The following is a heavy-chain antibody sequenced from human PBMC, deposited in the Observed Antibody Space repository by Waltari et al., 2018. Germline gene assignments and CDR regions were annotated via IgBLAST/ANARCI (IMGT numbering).Heavy chain of an antibody. Sequence: EVQLLESGGGLVQPGGSLRLSCAASGFPFRSYWIRCVRPAPGKWREWVANKKQDGSEKYYVDSVKGRFTISRDNAKNSLYLQMNSLRAEDTAVYYCARDFASSWHQIYFDYWGQGTLVTVSS. D-gene: IGHD6-13*01. CDR1: GFPFRSYW. J-gene: IGHJ4*02. CDR3: ARDFASSWHQIYFDY. V-gene: IGHV3-7*01. CDR2: KKQDGSEK.